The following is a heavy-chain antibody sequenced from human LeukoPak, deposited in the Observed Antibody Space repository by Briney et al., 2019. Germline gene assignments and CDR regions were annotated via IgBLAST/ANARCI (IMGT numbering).Heavy chain of an antibody. CDR3: ARDSEEGSSEAFDY. V-gene: IGHV1-8*01. D-gene: IGHD6-6*01. J-gene: IGHJ4*02. CDR2: MSPNSGDT. CDR1: GYTFTSSD. Sequence: ASMKVSCKASGYTFTSSDINWVRQATGEGLEWMGWMSPNSGDTGYAQKFQGRVTMTRDTSINTAYMELSGLRSEDTAVYYCARDSEEGSSEAFDYWGQGTLVTVSS.